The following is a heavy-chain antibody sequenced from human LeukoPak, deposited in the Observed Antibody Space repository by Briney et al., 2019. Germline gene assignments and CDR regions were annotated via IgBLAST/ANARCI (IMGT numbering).Heavy chain of an antibody. CDR3: ARDYRSVWFGELSPDY. J-gene: IGHJ4*02. CDR1: GYTFTSYY. V-gene: IGHV1-46*01. D-gene: IGHD3-10*01. Sequence: EASVKVSCTASGYTFTSYYMHWVRQAPGQGLEWMGIINPSGGSTSYAQKFQGRVTMTRDTSTSTVYMELSSLRSEDTAVYYCARDYRSVWFGELSPDYWGQGTLVTVSS. CDR2: INPSGGST.